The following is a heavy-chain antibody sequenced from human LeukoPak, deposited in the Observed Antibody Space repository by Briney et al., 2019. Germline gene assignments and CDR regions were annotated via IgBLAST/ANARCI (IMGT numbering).Heavy chain of an antibody. Sequence: GRSLRLSCAASGFTFSSYGMHWVRQAPGKGLEWVAVISYDGSNKYYADSVKGRFTISRDNSKNTLYLQMNSLRAEDTAVYYCAKQLRVDYYFDYWGQGTLVTVSS. D-gene: IGHD3-10*01. J-gene: IGHJ4*02. CDR1: GFTFSSYG. V-gene: IGHV3-30*18. CDR3: AKQLRVDYYFDY. CDR2: ISYDGSNK.